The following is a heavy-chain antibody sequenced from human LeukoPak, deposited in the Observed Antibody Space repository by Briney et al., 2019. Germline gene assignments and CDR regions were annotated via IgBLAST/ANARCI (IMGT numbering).Heavy chain of an antibody. CDR2: ISGSGGST. Sequence: GGPLRLSCAASGLTFSSYAMSWVRQAPGKGLEWVSGISGSGGSTYHADSVKGRFTISRDNSKNTLYLQMNSLRAEDTAVYYCAKDVGSGSYFDYWGQGTLVTVSS. V-gene: IGHV3-23*01. J-gene: IGHJ4*02. D-gene: IGHD3-10*01. CDR1: GLTFSSYA. CDR3: AKDVGSGSYFDY.